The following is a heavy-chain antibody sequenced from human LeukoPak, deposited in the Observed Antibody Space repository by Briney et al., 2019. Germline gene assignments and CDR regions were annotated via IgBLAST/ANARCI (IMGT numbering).Heavy chain of an antibody. V-gene: IGHV3-21*01. CDR3: ARGRDITMVRGVDY. CDR2: ISSSSSYI. J-gene: IGHJ4*02. D-gene: IGHD3-10*01. CDR1: GFTFSSYS. Sequence: GGSLRLSCAASGFTFSSYSMNWVRQAPGKGLEWVSSISSSSSYIYYADSVKGRFTISRDNSKNTLYLQMNSLRAEDTAVYYCARGRDITMVRGVDYWGQGTLVTVSS.